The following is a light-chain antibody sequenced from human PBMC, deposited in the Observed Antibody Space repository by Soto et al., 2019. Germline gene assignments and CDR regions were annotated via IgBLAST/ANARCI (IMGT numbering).Light chain of an antibody. CDR1: QSIHNW. Sequence: DVQMTQSPSSLSASVGDGISITCRASQSIHNWLAWYQQKPGTAPKSLIYATSILQSWVPSRFSGSGSGTDFTLTIHSLQPEDFATYYCQQYNNFPPTFGGGTKVEIK. J-gene: IGKJ4*01. CDR3: QQYNNFPPT. CDR2: ATS. V-gene: IGKV1D-16*01.